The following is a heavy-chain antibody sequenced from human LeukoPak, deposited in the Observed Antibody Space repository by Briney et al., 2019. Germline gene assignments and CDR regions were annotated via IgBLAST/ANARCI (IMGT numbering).Heavy chain of an antibody. CDR2: ISGGGRST. Sequence: PGGSLRLSCAASGFTVSTCAMSWVRHAPGKGLEWVSTISGGGRSTDYADSVKGQFTISRDNSKKTLYLQMNSLRAEDTAVYYCARELYFDYWGQGTLVTVSS. V-gene: IGHV3-23*01. J-gene: IGHJ4*02. CDR3: ARELYFDY. CDR1: GFTVSTCA.